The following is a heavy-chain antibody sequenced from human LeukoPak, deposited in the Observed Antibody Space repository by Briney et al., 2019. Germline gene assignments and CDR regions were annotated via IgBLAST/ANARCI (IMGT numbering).Heavy chain of an antibody. J-gene: IGHJ6*03. D-gene: IGHD5-24*01. CDR1: GGSIGSGNFY. CDR3: ARGRDDYNDAPPPYYYMDV. V-gene: IGHV4-31*03. CDR2: IYDTGIT. Sequence: SETLSLTCTVSGGSIGSGNFYWNWIRQHPGRGLEWIGYIYDTGITYYNPSLKSRVTISADTSKKQFSLNLRSVTAADTAVYRCARGRDDYNDAPPPYYYMDVWGKGTTVTVPS.